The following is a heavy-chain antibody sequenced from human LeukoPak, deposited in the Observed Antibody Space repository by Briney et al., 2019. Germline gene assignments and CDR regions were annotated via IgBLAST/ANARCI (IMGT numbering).Heavy chain of an antibody. Sequence: PGGSLRLSCAASGFIFSDSHMHWVRQASGKGLEWVGHVRSKADNYAAAYAASVKGRFTISRDDSKNTVYLQMNSLGTEDTAVYYCSRQAASVHDYWGQGILVTVSS. J-gene: IGHJ4*02. CDR1: GFIFSDSH. CDR2: VRSKADNYAA. D-gene: IGHD3-10*01. CDR3: SRQAASVHDY. V-gene: IGHV3-73*01.